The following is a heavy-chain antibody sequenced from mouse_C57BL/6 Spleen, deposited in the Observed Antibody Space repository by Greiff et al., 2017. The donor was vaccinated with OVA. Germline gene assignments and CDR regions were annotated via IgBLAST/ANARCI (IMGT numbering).Heavy chain of an antibody. Sequence: QVQLKESGAELVKPGASVKISCKASGYAFSSYWMNWVKQRPGKGLEWIGQIYPGDGDTNYNGKFKGKATLTADKSSSTAYMQLSSLTSEDSAVDFCARWVDVRYFDYWGQGTTLTVSS. V-gene: IGHV1-80*01. CDR1: GYAFSSYW. D-gene: IGHD1-1*01. CDR2: IYPGDGDT. J-gene: IGHJ2*01. CDR3: ARWVDVRYFDY.